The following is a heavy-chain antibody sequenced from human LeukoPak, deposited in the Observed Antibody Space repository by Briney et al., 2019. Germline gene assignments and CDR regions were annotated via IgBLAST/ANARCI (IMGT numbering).Heavy chain of an antibody. CDR1: GFTFSTYG. J-gene: IGHJ4*02. V-gene: IGHV3-33*01. CDR2: VWYDGSLK. CDR3: ARGDGGGGTHPFDY. D-gene: IGHD2-15*01. Sequence: GGSLRLSCAASGFTFSTYGLNWVRQAPGKGLACVAVVWYDGSLKYYRDSVKGRFTIARDNSKNTLYLQMNSLRVEDTAVYYCARGDGGGGTHPFDYWGQGTLVTVSS.